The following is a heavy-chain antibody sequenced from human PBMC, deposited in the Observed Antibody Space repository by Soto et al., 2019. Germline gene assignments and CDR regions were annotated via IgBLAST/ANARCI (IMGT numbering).Heavy chain of an antibody. D-gene: IGHD2-2*01. CDR1: GGSISIYY. Sequence: PSETLSLTCTVSGGSISIYYWSWIRHPAGKGLEWIGRIYTSGSTNYNPSLKSRVTMSVDTSKNQFSLKLSSVTAADTAVYYCARVRGVVVVPAAEEDWFDPWGQGTLVTVSS. V-gene: IGHV4-4*07. CDR2: IYTSGST. J-gene: IGHJ5*02. CDR3: ARVRGVVVVPAAEEDWFDP.